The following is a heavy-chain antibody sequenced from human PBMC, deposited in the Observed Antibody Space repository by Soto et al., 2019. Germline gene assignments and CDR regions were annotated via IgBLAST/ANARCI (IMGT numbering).Heavy chain of an antibody. Sequence: PGESLKISCKGSGYSFTSYWISWVRQMPGKGLEWMGRIDPSDSYTNYSPSFQGHVTISADKSISTAYLQWSSLKASDTAMYYCAVGGYDLGPYYYGMDVWGQGTTVTVSS. J-gene: IGHJ6*02. D-gene: IGHD5-12*01. CDR2: IDPSDSYT. CDR3: AVGGYDLGPYYYGMDV. CDR1: GYSFTSYW. V-gene: IGHV5-10-1*01.